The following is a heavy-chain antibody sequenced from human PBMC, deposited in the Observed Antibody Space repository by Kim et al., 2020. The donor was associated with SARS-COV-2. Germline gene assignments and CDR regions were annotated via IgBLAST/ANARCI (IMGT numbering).Heavy chain of an antibody. J-gene: IGHJ5*02. CDR3: ARGPDSSSWFDP. CDR2: ISYDGSNK. CDR1: GFTFSSYA. D-gene: IGHD6-13*01. V-gene: IGHV3-30*04. Sequence: GGSLRLSCAASGFTFSSYAMHWVRQAPGKGLEWVAVISYDGSNKYYADSVKGRFTISRDNSKNTLYLQMNSLRAEDTAVYYCARGPDSSSWFDPWGQGTQVTVSA.